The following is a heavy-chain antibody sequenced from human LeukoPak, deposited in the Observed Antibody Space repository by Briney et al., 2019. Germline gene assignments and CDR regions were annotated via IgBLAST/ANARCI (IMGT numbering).Heavy chain of an antibody. J-gene: IGHJ4*02. V-gene: IGHV4-39*07. CDR3: ARGRSGWYFGQDY. CDR1: GGSISSSSYY. CDR2: IYYSGST. D-gene: IGHD6-19*01. Sequence: PSETLSLTCTVSGGSISSSSYYWGWIRQPPGKGLEWIGSIYYSGSTNYNPSLKSRVTISVDTSKNQFSLKLSSVTAADTAVYYCARGRSGWYFGQDYWGQGTLVTVSS.